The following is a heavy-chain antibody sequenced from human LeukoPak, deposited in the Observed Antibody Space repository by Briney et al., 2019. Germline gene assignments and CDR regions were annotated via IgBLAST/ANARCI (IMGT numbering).Heavy chain of an antibody. J-gene: IGHJ4*02. CDR2: IKEDGSEK. D-gene: IGHD3-10*01. V-gene: IGHV3-7*01. CDR1: GFTFSSYW. Sequence: GGSLRLSCAASGFTFSSYWMTWVRQAPEKGLEWGANIKEDGSEKYYVDSVKGRFSISRDNAKNSLYMQMNSLRAEDTAVYYCARDLGYYTNYVAYWGQGTLVTVSS. CDR3: ARDLGYYTNYVAY.